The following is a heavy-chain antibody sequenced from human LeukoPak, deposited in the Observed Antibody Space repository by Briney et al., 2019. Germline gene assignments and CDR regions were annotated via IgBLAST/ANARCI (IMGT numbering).Heavy chain of an antibody. V-gene: IGHV3-43*02. CDR1: GFTFDDYA. CDR2: ISGDGGST. D-gene: IGHD2-21*02. Sequence: GGSLRLSCAASGFTFDDYAMHWVRQAPGKGLEWVSLISGDGGSTYYADSVKGRFTISRDNSKNSLYLQMNSLRTEDTALYCCAKDMALVVTATFIDYWGQGTLVTVSS. CDR3: AKDMALVVTATFIDY. J-gene: IGHJ4*02.